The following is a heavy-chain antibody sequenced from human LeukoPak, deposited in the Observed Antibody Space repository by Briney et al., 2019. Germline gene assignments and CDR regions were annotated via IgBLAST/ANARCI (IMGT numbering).Heavy chain of an antibody. CDR3: ARGRYLTTLGGAAAGFLDY. CDR1: GGSFSGYY. Sequence: SSETLFLTCGVYGGSFSGYYWNWIRQSPGKGLEWIGEINHSGSTNYNPSLKSRVTMSVDTSQKQFSLRLTSVRAADTAVYYCARGRYLTTLGGAAAGFLDYWGQGTVVTVSS. D-gene: IGHD6-13*01. J-gene: IGHJ4*02. V-gene: IGHV4-34*01. CDR2: INHSGST.